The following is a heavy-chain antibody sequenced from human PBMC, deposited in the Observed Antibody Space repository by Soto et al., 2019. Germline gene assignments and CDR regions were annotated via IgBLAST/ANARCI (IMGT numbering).Heavy chain of an antibody. CDR1: GDSVSRYSAA. D-gene: IGHD1-1*01. CDR3: ARGQLTYYGMDV. J-gene: IGHJ6*02. CDR2: TFYKSKWYN. V-gene: IGHV6-1*01. Sequence: QVQLQQSGPGLVKPSQTLSLTCAISGDSVSRYSAAWNWIRQSPSRGLERLGRTFYKSKWYNECSQSVKSRININADTSKNQFSLQLNSVTPEDTAVYYCARGQLTYYGMDVWGQGTTVTVSS.